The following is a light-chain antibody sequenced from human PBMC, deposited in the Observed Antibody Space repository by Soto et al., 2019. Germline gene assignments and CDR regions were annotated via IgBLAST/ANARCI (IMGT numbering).Light chain of an antibody. CDR2: EAS. CDR1: QSVSSSS. CDR3: QQYRT. J-gene: IGKJ1*01. V-gene: IGKV3-20*01. Sequence: EIVLTQSPGTLSLSPGERATLSCRASQSVSSSSLAWYQQNPGQAPGLLIYEASSRATGIPDRFSGSGSGTDFTLTISRLEPEDFAVYYCQQYRTFGQGTKVDIK.